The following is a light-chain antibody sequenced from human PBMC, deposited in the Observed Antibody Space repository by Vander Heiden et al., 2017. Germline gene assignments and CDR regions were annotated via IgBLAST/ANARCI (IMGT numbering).Light chain of an antibody. CDR3: QSSDTSLSGSGV. V-gene: IGLV1-40*01. CDR1: SPNIGAGYD. J-gene: IGLJ3*02. CDR2: DNN. Sequence: QSVPTPPPSVAGGPGQRVTISRTGSSPNIGAGYDVHWYQQFPGTAPKLLIYDNNNRPSGVPDRFSGSRSGTSASLAITGLQAEDEADYYSQSSDTSLSGSGVFGGGTKLTVL.